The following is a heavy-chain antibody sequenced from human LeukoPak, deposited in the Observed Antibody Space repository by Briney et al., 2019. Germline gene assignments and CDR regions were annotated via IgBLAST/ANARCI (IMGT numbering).Heavy chain of an antibody. V-gene: IGHV3-64*01. Sequence: GGSLRLSCAASGFTFSSYAMHWVRQAPGKGLEYVSAISSNGGSTYYANSVKGRFTISRDNSKNTLYLQMGSLRAEDMAVYYCARVHSGWQSGPDAFDIWGQGTMVTVSS. CDR2: ISSNGGST. CDR3: ARVHSGWQSGPDAFDI. J-gene: IGHJ3*02. D-gene: IGHD6-19*01. CDR1: GFTFSSYA.